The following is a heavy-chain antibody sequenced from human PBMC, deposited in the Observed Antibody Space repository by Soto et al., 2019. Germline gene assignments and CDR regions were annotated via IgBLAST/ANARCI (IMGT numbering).Heavy chain of an antibody. CDR2: IYFSDST. Sequence: SETLSLTCTVSGGSLSSYYWSWIRQSPGKGLENLGYIYFSDSTNYNPSFKSRITISVDTSRNQFFLTLGSMSAEDTAVYYCARTSLTIFGPSNDYYGMGVWGLGTTVTVSS. V-gene: IGHV4-4*09. D-gene: IGHD3-3*01. CDR1: GGSLSSYY. J-gene: IGHJ6*02. CDR3: ARTSLTIFGPSNDYYGMGV.